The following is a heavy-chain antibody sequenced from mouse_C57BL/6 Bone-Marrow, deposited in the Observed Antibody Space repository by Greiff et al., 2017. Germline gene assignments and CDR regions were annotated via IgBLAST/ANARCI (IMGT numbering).Heavy chain of an antibody. J-gene: IGHJ3*01. CDR1: GFTFSSYT. CDR2: ISGGGGNT. Sequence: LKESGGGLVKPGGSLKLSCAASGFTFSSYTMSWVRQTPEKRLEWVATISGGGGNTYYPDSVKGRFTISRDNAKNTLYLQMSSLRSEDTALYYCARPYYSNYGFAYWGQGTLVTVSA. D-gene: IGHD2-5*01. CDR3: ARPYYSNYGFAY. V-gene: IGHV5-9*01.